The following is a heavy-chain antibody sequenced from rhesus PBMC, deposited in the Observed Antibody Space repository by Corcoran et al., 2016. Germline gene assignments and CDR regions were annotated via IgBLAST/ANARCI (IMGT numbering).Heavy chain of an antibody. CDR2: IYGIGGTT. CDR3: ASTDCSDSDCSSGDS. CDR1: GGSISSYYW. Sequence: QVQLQELGPAVVKPSATLSLTCAVSGGSISSYYWWSWIRLSPGKGLAWIGGIYGIGGTTETNTFLKSRVSISMDTSKNQLTLKVTAVNSADTAVYYWASTDCSDSDCSSGDSWGQGVLVTVSS. J-gene: IGHJ4*01. D-gene: IGHD2-33*01. V-gene: IGHV4-93*02.